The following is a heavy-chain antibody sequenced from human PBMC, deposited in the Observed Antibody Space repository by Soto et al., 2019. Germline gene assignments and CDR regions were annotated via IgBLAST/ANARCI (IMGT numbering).Heavy chain of an antibody. Sequence: QVQLVQSGDEVKKPGASVRVSCKTSGYTFTSYDINWVRQVTGQGLEWMGWMNPNSGYTGHTQKFQSRVTMTRDTPTSTAYMELSSLRSEDTAVYYCARTAGDLDYWGQGTLVTVSS. J-gene: IGHJ4*02. CDR1: GYTFTSYD. CDR3: ARTAGDLDY. V-gene: IGHV1-8*01. CDR2: MNPNSGYT. D-gene: IGHD4-17*01.